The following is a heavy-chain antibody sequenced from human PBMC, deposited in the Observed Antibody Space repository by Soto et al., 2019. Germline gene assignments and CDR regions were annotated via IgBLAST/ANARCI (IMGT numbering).Heavy chain of an antibody. CDR2: INPNNGVT. V-gene: IGHV1-2*02. Sequence: QVQLVQSGAEVKKPGASVKVSCKASGYTFTDYYMNWVRQAPGQGLEWMGWINPNNGVTNYAQKFQGRVTMTRDTSISTAYMDLSSLRSDDTAVYYCARGAWTVAYWFDPWGQGTQVTVSS. CDR3: ARGAWTVAYWFDP. CDR1: GYTFTDYY. D-gene: IGHD6-19*01. J-gene: IGHJ5*02.